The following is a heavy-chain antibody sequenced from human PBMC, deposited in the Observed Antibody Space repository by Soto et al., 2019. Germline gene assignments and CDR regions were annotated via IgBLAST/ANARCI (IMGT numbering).Heavy chain of an antibody. J-gene: IGHJ6*02. CDR3: ARRRSHYSYYGMDV. D-gene: IGHD3-3*01. Sequence: PGGSLRLSCEASGFIFSNYEMTWVRQAPGKGLEWVSYISATGNTIYYADSVRGRFTISRDRAKNLLYLQMSSLRAEDAAVYYCARRRSHYSYYGMDVWGRGTTVTVSS. CDR1: GFIFSNYE. CDR2: ISATGNTI. V-gene: IGHV3-48*03.